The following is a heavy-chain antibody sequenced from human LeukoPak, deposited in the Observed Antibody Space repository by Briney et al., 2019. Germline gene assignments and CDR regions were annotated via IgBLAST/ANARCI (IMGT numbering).Heavy chain of an antibody. CDR3: ARSPDYYDSSGYYDY. D-gene: IGHD3-22*01. Sequence: SETLSLTCAVYGGSFSGYYWSWIRQPPGKGLEWIGEINHSGSTNYNPSLKSRVTISVDTSKNQFSLELSSVTAADTAVYYCARSPDYYDSSGYYDYWGQGTLVTASS. J-gene: IGHJ4*02. V-gene: IGHV4-34*01. CDR1: GGSFSGYY. CDR2: INHSGST.